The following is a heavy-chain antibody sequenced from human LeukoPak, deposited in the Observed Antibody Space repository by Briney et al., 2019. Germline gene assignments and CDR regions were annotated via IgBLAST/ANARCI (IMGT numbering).Heavy chain of an antibody. Sequence: GRSLRLSCAASGFTFSSYAMHWVRQAPGKGLEWVAVISYDGSNKYYADSVKGRFTISRDNSKNTLYLQMNSLRAEDTAVYYCARGCSSTSCQSSNYYYYGMDVWGQGTTVTVSS. J-gene: IGHJ6*02. CDR3: ARGCSSTSCQSSNYYYYGMDV. CDR1: GFTFSSYA. D-gene: IGHD2-2*01. CDR2: ISYDGSNK. V-gene: IGHV3-30-3*01.